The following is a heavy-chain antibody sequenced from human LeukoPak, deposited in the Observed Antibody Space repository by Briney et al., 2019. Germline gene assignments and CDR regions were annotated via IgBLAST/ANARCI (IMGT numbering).Heavy chain of an antibody. V-gene: IGHV1-58*01. CDR1: GFTFTNSA. D-gene: IGHD3-9*01. Sequence: SVKVSCKASGFTFTNSAVQWVRQARGQRLEWIGWIVVGTGNTNYAQKFQERLTFTGDTSTDTVYMELSSLRSEDTAVYYCAADPYYDIFIGYSSNWFDPWGQGTLVTVSS. CDR2: IVVGTGNT. CDR3: AADPYYDIFIGYSSNWFDP. J-gene: IGHJ5*02.